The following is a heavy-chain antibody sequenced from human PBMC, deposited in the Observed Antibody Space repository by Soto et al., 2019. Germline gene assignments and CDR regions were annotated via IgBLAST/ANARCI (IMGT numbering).Heavy chain of an antibody. CDR3: ARGGGTLYYDSSGYLDY. J-gene: IGHJ4*02. CDR2: IYHSGST. V-gene: IGHV4-30-2*01. D-gene: IGHD3-22*01. CDR1: GGSISSGGYS. Sequence: SETLSLTCAVSGGSISSGGYSRSWIRQPPGKGLEWIGYIYHSGSTYYNPSLKSRVTISVDRSKNQFSLKLSSVTAADTAVYYCARGGGTLYYDSSGYLDYWGQGTLVTVSS.